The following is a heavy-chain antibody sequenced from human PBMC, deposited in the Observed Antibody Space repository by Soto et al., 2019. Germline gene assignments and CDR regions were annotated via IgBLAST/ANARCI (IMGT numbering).Heavy chain of an antibody. Sequence: GESLKISCKGSGYNFTNYWIGWVRQMPGKGLETMGIIYPGDSDTRYSPSFQGQVTISADKSISTAYLQWSSLKASDTAMYYCAGGGVRGVVTRTRDYYGMDVWGQGTTVTVSS. CDR2: IYPGDSDT. CDR3: AGGGVRGVVTRTRDYYGMDV. D-gene: IGHD3-10*01. CDR1: GYNFTNYW. V-gene: IGHV5-51*01. J-gene: IGHJ6*02.